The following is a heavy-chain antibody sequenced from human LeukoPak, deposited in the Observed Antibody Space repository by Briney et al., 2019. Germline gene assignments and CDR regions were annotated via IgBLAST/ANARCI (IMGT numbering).Heavy chain of an antibody. CDR2: IKEDGSEK. Sequence: GGSLRLSCAASGFTFSNYYMSWVRQAPGKGLEWVANIKEDGSEKYYVDSVKGRFTISRDNAKNSLFLQMNSLRAEDTAVYFCASNTGWRFEYWGQGTLVTVSS. J-gene: IGHJ4*02. CDR3: ASNTGWRFEY. V-gene: IGHV3-7*01. CDR1: GFTFSNYY. D-gene: IGHD6-19*01.